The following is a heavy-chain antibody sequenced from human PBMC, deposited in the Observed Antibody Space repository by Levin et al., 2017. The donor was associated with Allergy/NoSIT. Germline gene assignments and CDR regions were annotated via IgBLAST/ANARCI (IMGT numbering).Heavy chain of an antibody. CDR3: ARGSGYSTWFDP. CDR1: GGSISSGGYY. D-gene: IGHD3-22*01. V-gene: IGHV4-31*03. CDR2: IYYSGST. J-gene: IGHJ5*02. Sequence: SETLSLTCTVSGGSISSGGYYWSWIRQHPGKGLEWIGYIYYSGSTYYNPSLKSRVTISVDTSKNQFSLKLSSVTAADTAVYYCARGSGYSTWFDPWGQGTLVTVSS.